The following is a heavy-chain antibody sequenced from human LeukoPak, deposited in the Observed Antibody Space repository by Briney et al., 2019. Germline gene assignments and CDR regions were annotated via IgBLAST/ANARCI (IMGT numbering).Heavy chain of an antibody. J-gene: IGHJ3*02. Sequence: GGSLRLSCAASGFTFSSYGMHWVRQAPGKGLEWVAFIRYDGSNKYYADSVKGRFTISRDNSKNTLYLQMNSLRAEDTAVYYCAKDLTIFGVVSCAFDIWGQGTMVTVSS. CDR3: AKDLTIFGVVSCAFDI. CDR1: GFTFSSYG. CDR2: IRYDGSNK. D-gene: IGHD3-3*01. V-gene: IGHV3-30*02.